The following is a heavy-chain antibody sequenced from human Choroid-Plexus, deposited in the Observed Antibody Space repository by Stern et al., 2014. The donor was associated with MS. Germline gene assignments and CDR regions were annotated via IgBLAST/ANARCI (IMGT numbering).Heavy chain of an antibody. V-gene: IGHV3-30*18. D-gene: IGHD2/OR15-2a*01. J-gene: IGHJ5*02. CDR2: LSYDGSNK. CDR1: GFTFGSCA. Sequence: VQLVESGGGVVQPGRPLRLSCVASGFTFGSCAMHWVRQAPGKGLEWVAGLSYDGSNKYYADSVKVRFTISRDNSQNTLYMQMSSLRPEDTAVYYCAKDRHYLTYFFDHWGQGSLVTVSS. CDR3: AKDRHYLTYFFDH.